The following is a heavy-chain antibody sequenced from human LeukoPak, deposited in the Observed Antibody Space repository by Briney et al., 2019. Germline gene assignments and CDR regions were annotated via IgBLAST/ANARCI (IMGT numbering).Heavy chain of an antibody. D-gene: IGHD5-12*01. CDR1: GDSISSSGYY. J-gene: IGHJ6*03. V-gene: IGHV4-61*08. CDR3: ARVPGGYDSFYYYMDV. CDR2: IYYSGST. Sequence: SETLSLTCSVSGDSISSSGYYWGWIRQPPGKGLEWIGYIYYSGSTNYNPSLKSRVTISVDTSKNQFSLKLSSVTAADTAVYYCARVPGGYDSFYYYMDVWGKGTTVTISS.